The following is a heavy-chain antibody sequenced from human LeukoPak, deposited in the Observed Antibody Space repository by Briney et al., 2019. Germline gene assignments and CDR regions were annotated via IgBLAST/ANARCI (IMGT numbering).Heavy chain of an antibody. CDR3: ARGPAAAGPDYPDYYGMDV. CDR2: IYYSGST. V-gene: IGHV4-59*01. J-gene: IGHJ6*02. CDR1: GGSIRNYY. D-gene: IGHD6-13*01. Sequence: PSETLSLTCTVSGGSIRNYYWSWIRQPPGKGLEWMGYIYYSGSTNYNPSLKSRVTMSVDTSKNQFSLKLSSVAAADTGVYYCARGPAAAGPDYPDYYGMDVWGQGTTVTVSS.